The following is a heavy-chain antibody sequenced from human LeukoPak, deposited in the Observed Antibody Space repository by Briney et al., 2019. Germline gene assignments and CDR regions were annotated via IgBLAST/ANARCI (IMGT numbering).Heavy chain of an antibody. V-gene: IGHV3-21*01. CDR2: ISTNISNT. CDR3: ALPLDYFDY. J-gene: IGHJ4*02. CDR1: GFTFSNYS. Sequence: PGGSLRLSCAASGFTFSNYSINWVRQSPGQGLEWVSSISTNISNTHYAHSVKGRFTISRDNSKNTLYLQMNSLRAEDTAVYYCALPLDYFDYWGQGTLVTVSS.